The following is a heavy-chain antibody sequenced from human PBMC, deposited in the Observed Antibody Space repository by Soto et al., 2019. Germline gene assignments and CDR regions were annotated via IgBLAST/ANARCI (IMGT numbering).Heavy chain of an antibody. D-gene: IGHD3-3*01. Sequence: ASVKVSCKASGYTFTSYGISWVRQAPGQGLEWRGWISAYNGNTNYAQKLQGRVTMTTDTSTSTAYMELRSLRSDDTAVYYCARVTLRFXEWLSFPPYYYYYGMDVWGQGTTVTVSS. CDR1: GYTFTSYG. CDR3: ARVTLRFXEWLSFPPYYYYYGMDV. J-gene: IGHJ6*02. V-gene: IGHV1-18*01. CDR2: ISAYNGNT.